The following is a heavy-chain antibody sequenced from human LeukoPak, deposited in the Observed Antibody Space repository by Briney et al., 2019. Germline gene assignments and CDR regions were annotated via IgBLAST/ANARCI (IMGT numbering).Heavy chain of an antibody. J-gene: IGHJ5*02. CDR1: GFTFSSYA. V-gene: IGHV3-23*01. CDR3: AKDRVGSQLERPGWFDP. Sequence: GGSLRLSCAASGFTFSSYAMSWVRQAPGKGLEWVSATSGSGGSTYYADSVKGRFTISRDNSKNTLYLQMNSLRAEDTAVYYCAKDRVGSQLERPGWFDPWGQGTLVTVSP. D-gene: IGHD1-1*01. CDR2: TSGSGGST.